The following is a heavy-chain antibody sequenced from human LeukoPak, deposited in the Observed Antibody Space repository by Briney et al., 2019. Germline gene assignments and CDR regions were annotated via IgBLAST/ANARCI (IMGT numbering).Heavy chain of an antibody. D-gene: IGHD1-26*01. V-gene: IGHV1-2*02. CDR2: INPNSGGT. J-gene: IGHJ4*02. CDR3: ARGWGGARTGDY. Sequence: ASVTVSCTASGYTFTGYYMHWVRQAPGQGLEGRGWINPNSGGTNYAQKFQGRVTITRDTSISTAYMELSRVRSDDTAVYYCARGWGGARTGDYWGQGTLLTVSS. CDR1: GYTFTGYY.